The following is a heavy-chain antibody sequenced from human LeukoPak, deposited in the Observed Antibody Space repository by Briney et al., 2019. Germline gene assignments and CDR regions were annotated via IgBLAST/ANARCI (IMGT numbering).Heavy chain of an antibody. CDR2: ISAYNGNT. CDR1: GYTFTSYG. Sequence: ASVKVSCKASGYTFTSYGISWVRQAPGQGLEWMGWISAYNGNTNYAQKLQDRVTMTTDTSTSTAYMELRSLRSDDTAVYYCARSYSGSYPGMYGYWGQGTLVTVSS. J-gene: IGHJ4*02. D-gene: IGHD1-26*01. CDR3: ARSYSGSYPGMYGY. V-gene: IGHV1-18*01.